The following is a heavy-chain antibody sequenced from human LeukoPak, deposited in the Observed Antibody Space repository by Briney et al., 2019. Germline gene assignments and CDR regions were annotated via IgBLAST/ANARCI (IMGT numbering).Heavy chain of an antibody. CDR3: AKEGRSLQTY. CDR1: GFTVSSYS. Sequence: GGSQRLSWAASGFTVSSYSTDWVRLDPGKGREWVANIKEDGTESYYVDYVEGGLTISRDNAENSLYLQMNSLRVEDTAVYYCAKEGRSLQTYWGQGTLVTVSS. D-gene: IGHD5-24*01. J-gene: IGHJ4*02. CDR2: IKEDGTES. V-gene: IGHV3-7*01.